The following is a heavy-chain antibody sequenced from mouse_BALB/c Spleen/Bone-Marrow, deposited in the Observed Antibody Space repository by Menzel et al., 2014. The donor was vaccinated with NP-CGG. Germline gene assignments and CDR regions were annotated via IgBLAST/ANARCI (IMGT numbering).Heavy chain of an antibody. Sequence: QVQLQQSGAELVKPGASVKLSCKASGYTFTSYYTYWVKQRPGQGLEWIGEINPSNGGTNFNEKFKSKATLTVDKSSSTAYMQLSSLTFEDSAIYYCTRPYYGYVGYAYWGQGTRVTVSA. D-gene: IGHD1-2*01. J-gene: IGHJ3*01. CDR3: TRPYYGYVGYAY. V-gene: IGHV1S81*02. CDR2: INPSNGGT. CDR1: GYTFTSYY.